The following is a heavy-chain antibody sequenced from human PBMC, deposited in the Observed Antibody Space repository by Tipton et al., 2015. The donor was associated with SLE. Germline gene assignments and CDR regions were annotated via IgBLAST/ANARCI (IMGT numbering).Heavy chain of an antibody. D-gene: IGHD3-3*01. CDR2: ISGNGDYT. CDR1: GFTFTSQA. Sequence: GSLRLSCAASGFTFTSQAMTWVRQAPGKGLEWVSRISGNGDYTDYADSVKGRFTISRDNSQNTLYLQMNSLRAEDTAVYYCATPLKSGFSVHGLDVWGQGTPVTVSS. V-gene: IGHV3-23*01. CDR3: ATPLKSGFSVHGLDV. J-gene: IGHJ6*02.